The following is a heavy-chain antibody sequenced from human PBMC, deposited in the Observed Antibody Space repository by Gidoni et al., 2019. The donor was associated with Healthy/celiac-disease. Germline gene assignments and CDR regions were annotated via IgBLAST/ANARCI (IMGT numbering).Heavy chain of an antibody. Sequence: QVQLVESGGGVVQPGRSLRLSCAASGFTFSSYGMHWVRQAPGKGLEWVAVIWYDGSNKYYADSVKGRFTISRDNSKNTLYLQMNSLRAEDTAVYYCARDPPMVRGATYAYYYYYYMDVWGKGITVTVSS. CDR3: ARDPPMVRGATYAYYYYYYMDV. D-gene: IGHD3-10*01. CDR1: GFTFSSYG. CDR2: IWYDGSNK. V-gene: IGHV3-33*01. J-gene: IGHJ6*03.